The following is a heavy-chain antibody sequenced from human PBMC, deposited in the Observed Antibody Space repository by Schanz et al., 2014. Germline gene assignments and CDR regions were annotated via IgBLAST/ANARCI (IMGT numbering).Heavy chain of an antibody. V-gene: IGHV3-20*04. J-gene: IGHJ3*02. Sequence: VQLVESGGGVVQPGRSLRLSCAASGFTFSSYGMSWVRQAPGKGLEWVSGFTWNSDSAGYADSLRGRFTISRDNAKNSLDLQMNSVRAEDTALYYCARDRNLRDFWSGYRGGAFDIWGQGTMVTVSS. CDR1: GFTFSSYG. CDR2: FTWNSDSA. CDR3: ARDRNLRDFWSGYRGGAFDI. D-gene: IGHD3-3*01.